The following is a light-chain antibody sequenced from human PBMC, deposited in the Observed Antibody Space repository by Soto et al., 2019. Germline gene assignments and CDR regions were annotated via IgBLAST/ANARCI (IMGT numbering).Light chain of an antibody. CDR3: SSYTSSSTLV. J-gene: IGLJ2*01. CDR1: SSDVGGYNY. V-gene: IGLV2-14*01. CDR2: EVS. Sequence: QSALTQPACVSGSPGQSITISCPGTSSDVGGYNYVSWYQQHPGKAPKLMIYEVSNRPSGVSNRFSGSKSGNTASLTISGLQAEDEADYYCSSYTSSSTLVFGGGTKLTV.